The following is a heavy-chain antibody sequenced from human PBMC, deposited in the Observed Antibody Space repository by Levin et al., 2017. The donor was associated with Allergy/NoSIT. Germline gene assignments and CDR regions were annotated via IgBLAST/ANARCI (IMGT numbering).Heavy chain of an antibody. J-gene: IGHJ3*02. CDR1: GFTFSTYA. D-gene: IGHD6-19*01. CDR2: IWSDGSET. Sequence: LSLTCATSGFTFSTYAMHWVRQAPGKGLEWVAVIWSDGSETYYVDSVKGRFTISRDNSKNTVYLQMNTLRAEDTALYYCATSTKKSGWEAFDIWGQGMKVTVSS. V-gene: IGHV3-33*01. CDR3: ATSTKKSGWEAFDI.